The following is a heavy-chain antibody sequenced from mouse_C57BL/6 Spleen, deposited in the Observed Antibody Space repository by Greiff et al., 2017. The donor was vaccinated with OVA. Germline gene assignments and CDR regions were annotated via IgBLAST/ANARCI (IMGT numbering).Heavy chain of an antibody. J-gene: IGHJ1*03. D-gene: IGHD1-1*01. CDR1: GYTFTSYW. Sequence: VQLQQPGAELVRPGSSVKLSCKASGYTFTSYWMHWVKQRPIQGLEWIGNIDPSDSETHYNQKFKDKATLTVDKSSSTAYMQLSSLTSEDSAVYYSASITTVVATPYWYFDVWGTGTTVTVSS. CDR2: IDPSDSET. V-gene: IGHV1-52*01. CDR3: ASITTVVATPYWYFDV.